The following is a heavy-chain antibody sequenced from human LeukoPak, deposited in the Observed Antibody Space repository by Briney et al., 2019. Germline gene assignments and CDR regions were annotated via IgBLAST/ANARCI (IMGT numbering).Heavy chain of an antibody. D-gene: IGHD3-10*01. CDR3: ARSLPEVPWQPGNFFDS. CDR1: GGSFSGYY. V-gene: IGHV4-34*01. J-gene: IGHJ4*02. CDR2: INHSGST. Sequence: PSETLSLTCAVYGGSFSGYYWSWIRQPPGKGLEWIGEINHSGSTNYNPSLKSRVTISVDTSKNQFSLKLSSVTAADTAVYYCARSLPEVPWQPGNFFDSWGQGTLVTVS.